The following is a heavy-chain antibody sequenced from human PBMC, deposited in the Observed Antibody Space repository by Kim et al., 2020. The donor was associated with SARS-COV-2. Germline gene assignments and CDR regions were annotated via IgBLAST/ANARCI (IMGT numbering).Heavy chain of an antibody. V-gene: IGHV3-48*02. CDR3: AKDANSGWCLIYY. Sequence: GGSLRLSCAASGFTFNKYTMHWVRQAPGKGLEWLSSISAGTNTTYYAGSVEGRFTISRDNAKNTLYLQMNSLRDEDTAVYYCAKDANSGWCLIYYWGQG. J-gene: IGHJ4*02. D-gene: IGHD3-22*01. CDR2: ISAGTNTT. CDR1: GFTFNKYT.